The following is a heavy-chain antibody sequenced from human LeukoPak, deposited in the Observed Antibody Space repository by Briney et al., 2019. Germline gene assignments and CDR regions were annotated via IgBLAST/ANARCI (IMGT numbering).Heavy chain of an antibody. D-gene: IGHD2-15*01. V-gene: IGHV4-34*01. CDR1: GGSFSGYY. Sequence: PSATLSLTCAVYGGSFSGYYWGWIRQPPGKGLEWIGEINHSGSTNYNPSLKSRVTISVDTSKNQFSLKLSSVTAADTAVYYCARKKGGIVVVVAARNLNWFDPWGQGTLVTVSS. CDR3: ARKKGGIVVVVAARNLNWFDP. J-gene: IGHJ5*02. CDR2: INHSGST.